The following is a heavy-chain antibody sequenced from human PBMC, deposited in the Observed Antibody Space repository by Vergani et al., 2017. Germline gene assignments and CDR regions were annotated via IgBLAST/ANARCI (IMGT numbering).Heavy chain of an antibody. D-gene: IGHD2-2*01. CDR1: EFTFSRYA. CDR2: ISYDGSNK. V-gene: IGHV3-30-3*01. J-gene: IGHJ6*03. CDR3: ARNPGYCSSTSCQYYYYYMDV. Sequence: VQLLESGGGLVQPGGSLRLSCAASEFTFSRYAMHWVRQAPGKGPEWVALISYDGSNKYYADSVKGRFTISRDNSKNTLYLQINSLRAEDTAVYYCARNPGYCSSTSCQYYYYYMDVWGKGTTVTVSS.